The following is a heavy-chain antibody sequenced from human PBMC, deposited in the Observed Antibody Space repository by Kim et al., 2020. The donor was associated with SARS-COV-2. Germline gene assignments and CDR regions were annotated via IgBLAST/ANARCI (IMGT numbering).Heavy chain of an antibody. V-gene: IGHV4-59*01. CDR2: IYYSGST. CDR1: GGSISSYY. CDR3: ASLQVGATSWFDP. J-gene: IGHJ5*02. Sequence: SETLSLTCTVSGGSISSYYWSWIRQPPGKGLEWIGYIYYSGSTNYNPSLKSRVTISVDTSKNQFSLKLSSVTAADTAVYYCASLQVGATSWFDPWGQGTL. D-gene: IGHD1-26*01.